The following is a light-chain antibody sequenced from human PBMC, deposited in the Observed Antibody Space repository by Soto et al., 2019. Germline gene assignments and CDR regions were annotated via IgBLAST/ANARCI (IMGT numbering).Light chain of an antibody. Sequence: EIVLTQSPATLSLSPGDRATLSCRASQSVSSYLAWYQQKPGQAPRLLIYDASNRATGIPARFSGSGPGTDFTLTISSLEPEDFAVYYCQQRSNWPLTFGPGTKVDIK. CDR1: QSVSSY. CDR2: DAS. V-gene: IGKV3-11*01. J-gene: IGKJ3*01. CDR3: QQRSNWPLT.